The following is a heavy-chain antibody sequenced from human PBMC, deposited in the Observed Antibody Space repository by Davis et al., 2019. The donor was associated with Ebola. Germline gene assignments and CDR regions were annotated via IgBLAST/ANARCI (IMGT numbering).Heavy chain of an antibody. D-gene: IGHD1-14*01. CDR1: GGSFSGYY. CDR2: INHSGST. CDR3: ARGRYPAIYYFDY. J-gene: IGHJ4*02. Sequence: PSETLSLTCAVYGGSFSGYYWSWIRQPPGKGLEWIGEINHSGSTNYNPSLKSRVTISVDTSKNQFSLKLSSVTAADTAVYYCARGRYPAIYYFDYWGQGTLVTVSS. V-gene: IGHV4-34*01.